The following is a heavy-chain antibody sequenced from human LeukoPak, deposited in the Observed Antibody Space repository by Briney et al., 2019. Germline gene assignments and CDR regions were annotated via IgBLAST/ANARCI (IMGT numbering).Heavy chain of an antibody. CDR1: GGSISSFY. CDR3: ARHGTSGTNLNWFDP. Sequence: SETLSLTCTVSGGSISSFYWSWLRQPPGKGLEWIGYIYYSGSTNYNPSLKSRVTISVDTSKNQFSLKLSAVTAADTAVYYCARHGTSGTNLNWFDPWGQGTLVTVSS. CDR2: IYYSGST. J-gene: IGHJ5*02. D-gene: IGHD1-1*01. V-gene: IGHV4-59*01.